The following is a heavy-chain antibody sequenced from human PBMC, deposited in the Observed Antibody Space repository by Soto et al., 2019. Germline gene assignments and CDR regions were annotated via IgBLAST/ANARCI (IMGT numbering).Heavy chain of an antibody. V-gene: IGHV3-20*04. CDR1: GFSFDDYA. CDR2: ISGSDA. Sequence: GSLRLSCAASGFSFDDYAMTWVRQAAGKGLEWVSAISGSDAHYVDSVKGRFTISRDNAGNSIYLQMNNLRAEDTAMYYCARDPVTSDWGQGTLVTVSS. J-gene: IGHJ4*02. CDR3: ARDPVTSD.